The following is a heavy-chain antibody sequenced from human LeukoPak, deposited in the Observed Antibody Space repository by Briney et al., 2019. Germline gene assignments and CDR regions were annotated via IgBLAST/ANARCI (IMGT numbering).Heavy chain of an antibody. V-gene: IGHV3-9*01. Sequence: GGSLRLSCAASGFTFDDYAMHWVRQAPGKGLEWFSGVTWNSGSIDYADSVKGRFTISRDNAKNSPYLQMNSLRPEDTAFYYCAKDICSSTSCGNDYWGQGTRVTVSS. CDR2: VTWNSGSI. CDR3: AKDICSSTSCGNDY. J-gene: IGHJ4*02. D-gene: IGHD2-2*01. CDR1: GFTFDDYA.